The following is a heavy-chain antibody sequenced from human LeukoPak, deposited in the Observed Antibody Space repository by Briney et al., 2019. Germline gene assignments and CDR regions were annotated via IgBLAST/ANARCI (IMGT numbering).Heavy chain of an antibody. D-gene: IGHD3-9*01. CDR3: VIWGDYDVLSGYYVPDY. CDR1: GFTFSNYA. J-gene: IGHJ4*02. V-gene: IGHV3-23*01. Sequence: GPSLRLSCVASGFTFSNYAMRWVRQAPGKGREWVSAITGSGTSTYYADSLKGRFTIARINSQNTLFLQMTSLRHEDTAIYYCVIWGDYDVLSGYYVPDYWGQGTLVTVSS. CDR2: ITGSGTST.